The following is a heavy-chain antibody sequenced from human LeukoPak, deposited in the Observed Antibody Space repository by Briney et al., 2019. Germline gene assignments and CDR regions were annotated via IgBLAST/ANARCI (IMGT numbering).Heavy chain of an antibody. Sequence: SSETLSLTCTVSGGSISSSSYYWGWIRQPPGKGLEWIGSIYYSGSTYYNPSLKSRVTISVDTSKNQFSLKLSSVTAADTAVYYCARDPGRWLPDRGDYFDYWGQGTLVTVSS. CDR3: ARDPGRWLPDRGDYFDY. CDR2: IYYSGST. CDR1: GGSISSSSYY. D-gene: IGHD4-17*01. J-gene: IGHJ4*02. V-gene: IGHV4-39*07.